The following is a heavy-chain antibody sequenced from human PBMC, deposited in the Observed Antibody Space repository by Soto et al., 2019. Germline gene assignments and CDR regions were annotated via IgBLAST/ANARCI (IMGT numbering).Heavy chain of an antibody. CDR1: VFTFSNYG. Sequence: WWSLRLSCSASVFTFSNYGMHWFRQAPGKGLEWVAIIWHDGNNKYYADSVRGRFIISRDNSKNRLYLQMNSLRAEDTAVYYCASDLVGASDSYGLDVWGQGTPVTVSS. CDR3: ASDLVGASDSYGLDV. CDR2: IWHDGNNK. D-gene: IGHD1-26*01. J-gene: IGHJ6*02. V-gene: IGHV3-33*01.